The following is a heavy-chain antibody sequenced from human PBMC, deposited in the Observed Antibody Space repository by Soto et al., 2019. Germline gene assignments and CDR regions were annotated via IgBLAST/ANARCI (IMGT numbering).Heavy chain of an antibody. J-gene: IGHJ6*04. CDR3: ERVPRDFWSGYPYYYGMDV. CDR2: ISAYNGNT. D-gene: IGHD3-3*01. CDR1: GYTFTSYG. Sequence: QVQLVQSGAEVKKPGASVKVSCKASGYTFTSYGISWVRQAPGQGLEWMGWISAYNGNTNYAQKLQGRVTMTTDISTSPAYMELRSLRSDDKAVYYCERVPRDFWSGYPYYYGMDVWGKGPTVTVSS. V-gene: IGHV1-18*01.